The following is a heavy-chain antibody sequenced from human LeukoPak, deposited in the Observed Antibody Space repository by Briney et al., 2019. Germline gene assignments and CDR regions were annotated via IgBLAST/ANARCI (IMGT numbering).Heavy chain of an antibody. D-gene: IGHD3-22*01. J-gene: IGHJ3*02. Sequence: GASVKVSCKASGYTFTSYGISWVRQAPGQGLEWMGIINPSGGSTSYAQKFQGRVTMTRDTSTSTVYMELSSLRSEDTAVYYCARDNDSSLDAFDIWGQGTMVTVSS. CDR1: GYTFTSYG. V-gene: IGHV1-46*01. CDR2: INPSGGST. CDR3: ARDNDSSLDAFDI.